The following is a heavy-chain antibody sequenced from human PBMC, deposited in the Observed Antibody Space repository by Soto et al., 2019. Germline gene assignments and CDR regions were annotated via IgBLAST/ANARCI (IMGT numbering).Heavy chain of an antibody. CDR3: ARVRYSYYYDINYYFDY. J-gene: IGHJ4*02. V-gene: IGHV3-53*02. D-gene: IGHD3-22*01. CDR2: IYSGGST. CDR1: GFTVSSHY. Sequence: EVQLVETGGGLIQPGGSLRLSCAASGFTVSSHYMSWVRQAPGKGLEWVSVIYSGGSTYYADSVKGRFTISRDNSKNTLYLQMNSLTAEDTAVYYCARVRYSYYYDINYYFDYWGQGTLVTVSS.